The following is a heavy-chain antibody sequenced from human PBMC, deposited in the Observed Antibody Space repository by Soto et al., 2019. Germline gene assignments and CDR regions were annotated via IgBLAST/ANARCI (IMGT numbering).Heavy chain of an antibody. V-gene: IGHV4-59*08. CDR1: GGSISSYY. Sequence: SETLSLTCTVSGGSISSYYWSWIRQPPGKGLEWIGYIYYSGSTNYNPSLKSRVTISVDTSKNQFSLKLSSVTAADTAVYYCARHAKGYYYGSGSYSWFDPWGQGTPVTVSS. J-gene: IGHJ5*02. D-gene: IGHD3-10*01. CDR2: IYYSGST. CDR3: ARHAKGYYYGSGSYSWFDP.